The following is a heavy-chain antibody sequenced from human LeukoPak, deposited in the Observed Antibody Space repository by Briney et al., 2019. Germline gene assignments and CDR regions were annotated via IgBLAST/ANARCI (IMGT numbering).Heavy chain of an antibody. CDR2: INPNSGGT. D-gene: IGHD3-3*01. Sequence: EASVKVSCKASGGTFSSYAISWVRQAPRQGLEWMGWINPNSGGTNYAQKFQGWVTMTRDTSISTAYMELSRLRSDDTAVYYCARGSRGRFLEWLPPDYWGQGTLVTVSS. CDR1: GGTFSSYA. V-gene: IGHV1-2*04. J-gene: IGHJ4*02. CDR3: ARGSRGRFLEWLPPDY.